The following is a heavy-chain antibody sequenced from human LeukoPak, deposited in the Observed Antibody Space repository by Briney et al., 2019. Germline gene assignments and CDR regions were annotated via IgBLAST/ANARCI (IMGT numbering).Heavy chain of an antibody. CDR3: TTGVLRYFDWLSPPFDY. Sequence: GPLRLPGAASGFPFSNASMSGVRQGPGEGLEGVGRFKSKNDGGTTEYAAPVKGRFTISRDDSNNTLYLQMNSLKTEDTAVYYCTTGVLRYFDWLSPPFDYWGQGTLVTVSS. V-gene: IGHV3-15*01. CDR2: FKSKNDGGTT. J-gene: IGHJ4*02. D-gene: IGHD3-9*01. CDR1: GFPFSNAS.